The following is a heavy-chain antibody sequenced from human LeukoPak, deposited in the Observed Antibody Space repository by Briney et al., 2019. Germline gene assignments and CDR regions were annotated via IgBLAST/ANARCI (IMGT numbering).Heavy chain of an antibody. V-gene: IGHV1-69*01. CDR2: IIPIFGTA. J-gene: IGHJ4*02. D-gene: IGHD4-23*01. CDR1: GGTFSSYA. CDR3: TRSTKVVSRTFDY. Sequence: SVKVSCKASGGTFSSYAISWARQAPGQGLEWMGGIIPIFGTANYAQKFQGRVTITADESTSTAYMELSSLRSEDTAVYYCTRSTKVVSRTFDYWGQGTLVTVSS.